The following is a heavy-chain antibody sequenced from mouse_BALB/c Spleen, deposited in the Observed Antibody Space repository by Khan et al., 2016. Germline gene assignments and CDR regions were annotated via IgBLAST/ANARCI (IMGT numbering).Heavy chain of an antibody. CDR3: ARTARLIY. CDR1: GYSITSGYG. Sequence: EVQLQESGPGLVKPSQSLSLTCTVTGYSITSGYGWNWIRQFPGNKLEWMGYLSYSGSTNYNPSLKSRISLTRDTSKNQFFLQLNSVTTEDAATYCCARTARLIYWGQGTTLTVSS. D-gene: IGHD1-2*01. J-gene: IGHJ2*01. V-gene: IGHV3-2*02. CDR2: LSYSGST.